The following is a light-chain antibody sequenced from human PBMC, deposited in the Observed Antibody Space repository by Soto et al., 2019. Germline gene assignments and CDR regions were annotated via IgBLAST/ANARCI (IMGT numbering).Light chain of an antibody. CDR1: SSDVGGYNY. CDR3: CSYAGSDPYA. CDR2: DVS. J-gene: IGLJ1*01. V-gene: IGLV2-11*01. Sequence: QSVLTQPRSVSGSPGQSVTISCTGTSSDVGGYNYVSWYQQHPGKAPKLMIYDVSKRPSGVPDRFSGSKSGNTASLTISGLQAEDEAEYYCCSYAGSDPYAFGNGNKDIVL.